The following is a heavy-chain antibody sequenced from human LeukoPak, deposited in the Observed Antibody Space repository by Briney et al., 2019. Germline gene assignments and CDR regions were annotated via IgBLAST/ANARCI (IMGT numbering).Heavy chain of an antibody. V-gene: IGHV3-23*01. D-gene: IGHD6-19*01. J-gene: IGHJ4*02. CDR3: ASWPAGWYGEDS. CDR1: GFTFSSSA. Sequence: GGSLRLSCAASGFTFSSSAMAWVRHAPGKGLEWVSTISYSGSGTYYADSVKGRFTISRDNSENTVYLQMNSLRAEDTAVYYCASWPAGWYGEDSWGQGTLVTVSS. CDR2: ISYSGSGT.